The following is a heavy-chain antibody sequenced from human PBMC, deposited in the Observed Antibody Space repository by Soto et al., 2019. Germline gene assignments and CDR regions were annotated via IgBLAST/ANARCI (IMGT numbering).Heavy chain of an antibody. Sequence: PSETLSLTCAVYGGSFSGYYWSWIRQPPGKGLEWIGEINHSGSTNYNPSPKSRVTISVDTSKNQFSLKLSSVTAADTAVYYFARGPRYYGSGSYRVYGMDVWGQGTTVTVSS. J-gene: IGHJ6*02. V-gene: IGHV4-34*01. CDR3: ARGPRYYGSGSYRVYGMDV. D-gene: IGHD3-10*01. CDR2: INHSGST. CDR1: GGSFSGYY.